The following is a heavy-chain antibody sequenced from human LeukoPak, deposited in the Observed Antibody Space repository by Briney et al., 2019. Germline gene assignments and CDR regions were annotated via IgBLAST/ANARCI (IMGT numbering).Heavy chain of an antibody. CDR3: ARAGGSNYDWYFDL. Sequence: PSETLSLTCTVSGGSISSYYWSWIRQPPGKGLQWIGYIYYSGSTNYNPSLKSRVTISVDTSKNQFSLKLSSVTAADTAVYYCARAGGSNYDWYFDLWGRGTLFTVSS. D-gene: IGHD4-11*01. V-gene: IGHV4-59*01. J-gene: IGHJ2*01. CDR2: IYYSGST. CDR1: GGSISSYY.